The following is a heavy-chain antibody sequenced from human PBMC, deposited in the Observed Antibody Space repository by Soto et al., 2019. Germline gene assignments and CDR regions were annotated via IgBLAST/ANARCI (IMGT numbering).Heavy chain of an antibody. CDR3: ARDPGRDGYNTGGY. J-gene: IGHJ4*02. V-gene: IGHV1-69*01. D-gene: IGHD5-12*01. CDR2: IIPIFGTA. Sequence: QVQLVQSGAEVKKPGSSVKVSCKASGGTFSSYAISWVRQAPGQGLEWMGGIIPIFGTANYAQKFQGRVTITEDESTSTDYMELSSLRSEDTAVYYCARDPGRDGYNTGGYWGQGNMVTVSS. CDR1: GGTFSSYA.